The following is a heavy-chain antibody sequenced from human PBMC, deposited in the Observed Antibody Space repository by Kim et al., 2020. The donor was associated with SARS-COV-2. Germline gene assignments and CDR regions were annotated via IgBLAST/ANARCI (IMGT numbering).Heavy chain of an antibody. CDR3: ARDPRPTVTMGNYYYYGMDV. CDR2: IIPIFGTA. V-gene: IGHV1-69*13. D-gene: IGHD4-4*01. CDR1: GGTFSSYA. Sequence: SVKVSCKASGGTFSSYAISWVRQAPGQGLEWMGGIIPIFGTANYAQKFQGRVTITADESTSTAYMELSSLRSEDTAVYYCARDPRPTVTMGNYYYYGMDVWGQGTTVTVSS. J-gene: IGHJ6*02.